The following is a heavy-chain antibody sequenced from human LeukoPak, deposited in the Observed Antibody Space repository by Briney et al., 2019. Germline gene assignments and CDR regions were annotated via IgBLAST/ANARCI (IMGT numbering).Heavy chain of an antibody. CDR3: AKVRRGGLSLPYFDY. CDR1: GFTFSSYS. V-gene: IGHV3-48*01. Sequence: GGSLRLSCAASGFTFSSYSMNWVRQAPGKGLEWVSYISSSSSTIYYADSVKGRFTISRDNAKNSLYLQMNSLRAEDTAVYYCAKVRRGGLSLPYFDYWGQGTLVTVSS. D-gene: IGHD3-16*02. J-gene: IGHJ4*02. CDR2: ISSSSSTI.